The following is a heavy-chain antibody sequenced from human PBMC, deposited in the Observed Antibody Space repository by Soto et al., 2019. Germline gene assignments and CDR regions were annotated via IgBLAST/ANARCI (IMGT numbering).Heavy chain of an antibody. CDR3: AAWGGHDYNY. D-gene: IGHD4-4*01. CDR2: ISGSGGRV. Sequence: EVQLLESGGGMVEPRGSLKLSCAASGFSFGTYVMNWVRQAPGKGLEWVSGISGSGGRVYSADSVKGRFTISRDNAKNSLFLQVNSLRADDSAVYYCAAWGGHDYNYWGQGILVTVSS. J-gene: IGHJ4*02. V-gene: IGHV3-23*01. CDR1: GFSFGTYV.